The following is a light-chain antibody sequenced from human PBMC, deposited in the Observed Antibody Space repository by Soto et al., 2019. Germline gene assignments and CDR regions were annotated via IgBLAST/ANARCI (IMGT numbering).Light chain of an antibody. CDR2: GAS. V-gene: IGKV3-20*01. CDR3: QQYYDLPYT. J-gene: IGKJ5*01. Sequence: EVVLTQSPGTLSLSPVERATLSCRASETVSSTYLAWFHQKPGQPPRLLIYGASRRATGTPDRFSGSGSGTDFTLTISRLEPEDFAVYYCQQYYDLPYTFGQGTRLEIK. CDR1: ETVSSTY.